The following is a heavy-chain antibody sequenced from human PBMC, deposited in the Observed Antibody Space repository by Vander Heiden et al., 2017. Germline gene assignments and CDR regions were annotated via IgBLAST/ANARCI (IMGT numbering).Heavy chain of an antibody. Sequence: QVQLVESGGGVVQPGWSLRLSCAASGFTFSSYGMHWVRQAPGKGLEWVAVISYDGSNKYYADSVKGRFTISRDNSKNTLYLQMNSLRAEDTAVYYCAKSTGGKKNNWFDPWGQGTLVTVSS. CDR1: GFTFSSYG. CDR3: AKSTGGKKNNWFDP. J-gene: IGHJ5*02. V-gene: IGHV3-30*18. CDR2: ISYDGSNK. D-gene: IGHD1-1*01.